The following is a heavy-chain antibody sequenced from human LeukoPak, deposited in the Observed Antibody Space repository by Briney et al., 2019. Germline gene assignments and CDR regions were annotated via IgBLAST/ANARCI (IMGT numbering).Heavy chain of an antibody. Sequence: GGSLRLSCAASGFTFSSYAMHWVRQAPGKGLEWVAVISYDGSNKYYAASVKGRFTISRDNSKNTVYLQMNSLRAEDTAVYYWARDMVVVPAGNFPANWFDPWGQGTLVTVSS. CDR1: GFTFSSYA. CDR3: ARDMVVVPAGNFPANWFDP. V-gene: IGHV3-30*04. CDR2: ISYDGSNK. J-gene: IGHJ5*02. D-gene: IGHD2-2*01.